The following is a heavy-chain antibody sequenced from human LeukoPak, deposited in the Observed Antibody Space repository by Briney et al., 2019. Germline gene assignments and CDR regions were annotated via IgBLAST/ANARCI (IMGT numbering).Heavy chain of an antibody. CDR1: GFTFDDYA. Sequence: GGSLRLSCAASGFTFDDYAMHWVRQAPGKGLEWVSGISWNSGSIGYADSVEGRFTISRDNAKSSLYLQMNSLRVEDMALYYCAKEIAAGYDAFDIWGQGTMVTVSS. V-gene: IGHV3-9*03. D-gene: IGHD6-13*01. CDR3: AKEIAAGYDAFDI. J-gene: IGHJ3*02. CDR2: ISWNSGSI.